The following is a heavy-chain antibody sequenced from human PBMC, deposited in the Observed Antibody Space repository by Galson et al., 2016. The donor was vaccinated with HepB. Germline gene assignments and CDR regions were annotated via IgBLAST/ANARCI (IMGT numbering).Heavy chain of an antibody. CDR2: IYSDGRKN. CDR3: ARAHYGVLPLDY. J-gene: IGHJ4*02. D-gene: IGHD4-17*01. V-gene: IGHV3-33*01. CDR1: GFPFSNYG. Sequence: SLRLSCAASGFPFSNYGFHWARHTPAKGLEWVAFIYSDGRKNYYGNSVKGRFTISRDNSQHTVYREMHSLRAEDTAVYYCARAHYGVLPLDYWGQGTLVTGSA.